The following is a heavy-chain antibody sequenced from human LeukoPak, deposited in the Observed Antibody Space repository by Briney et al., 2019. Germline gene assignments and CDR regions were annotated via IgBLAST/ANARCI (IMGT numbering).Heavy chain of an antibody. Sequence: GGSLRLSCAASGFTFSAYSMNWVRQAPGKGLEWVSVIYSGGSTYYADSVKGRFTISRDNSKNTLYLQMNSLRAEDTAVYYCAKSSGWFVYFDYWGQGTLVTVSS. CDR3: AKSSGWFVYFDY. CDR1: GFTFSAYS. CDR2: IYSGGST. J-gene: IGHJ4*02. D-gene: IGHD6-19*01. V-gene: IGHV3-66*01.